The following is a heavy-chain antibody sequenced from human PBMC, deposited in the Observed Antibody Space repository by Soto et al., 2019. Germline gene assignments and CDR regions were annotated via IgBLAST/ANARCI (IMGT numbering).Heavy chain of an antibody. D-gene: IGHD5-18*01. CDR3: ARDKGGKRWLQPHPGLDV. Sequence: EVQLVESGGGLVQPGGSLRLSCAASGFTVSSNYMSWVRQAPGKGLEWVSVIYSGGSTYYADSVKGRFTISRDNSKNTLYHQMNGLRGEDTAVYYCARDKGGKRWLQPHPGLDVWGQGTTVTVSS. V-gene: IGHV3-66*01. CDR2: IYSGGST. CDR1: GFTVSSNY. J-gene: IGHJ6*02.